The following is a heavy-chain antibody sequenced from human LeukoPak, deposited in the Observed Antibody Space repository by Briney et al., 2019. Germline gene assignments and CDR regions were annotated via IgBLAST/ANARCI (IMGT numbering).Heavy chain of an antibody. D-gene: IGHD5-18*01. CDR1: GFTFSDYY. CDR2: ISSSSSYT. CDR3: ARNSDGYLHFDH. V-gene: IGHV3-11*03. J-gene: IGHJ4*02. Sequence: GGSLRLSCAASGFTFSDYYMSWIRQAPARGLEWVSYISSSSSYTNYADSVKGRFTISRHNAKNSLYLQMNSLRAEDTAVYYCARNSDGYLHFDHSGQGTLVTVSS.